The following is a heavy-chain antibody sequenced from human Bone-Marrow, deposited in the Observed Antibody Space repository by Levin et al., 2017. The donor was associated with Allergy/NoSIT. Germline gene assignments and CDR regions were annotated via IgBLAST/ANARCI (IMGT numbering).Heavy chain of an antibody. CDR1: GDSIYTYF. CDR2: IYYSGKT. Sequence: SETLSLTCTVSGDSIYTYFWSWIRQPPGKGLEWIGSIYYSGKTNYNPSLKSRVTISVDTSKNQFSLKLDSVTTADTAVYYCARQRLASSSYYFDYWGQGTLVPVSS. D-gene: IGHD3-16*02. J-gene: IGHJ4*02. CDR3: ARQRLASSSYYFDY. V-gene: IGHV4-59*01.